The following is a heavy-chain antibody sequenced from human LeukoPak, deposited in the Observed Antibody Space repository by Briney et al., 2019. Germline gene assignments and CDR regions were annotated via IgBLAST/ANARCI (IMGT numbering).Heavy chain of an antibody. CDR3: ARASSYDFWSGYYPHDAFDI. V-gene: IGHV1-8*03. CDR2: MNPNSGNT. J-gene: IGHJ3*02. Sequence: ASVKVSCKASGYAFTSYDINWVRQATGQGLEWMGWMNPNSGNTGYAQKFQGRVTITRNTSISTAYMELSSLRSEDTAVYYCARASSYDFWSGYYPHDAFDIWGQGTMVTVSS. D-gene: IGHD3-3*01. CDR1: GYAFTSYD.